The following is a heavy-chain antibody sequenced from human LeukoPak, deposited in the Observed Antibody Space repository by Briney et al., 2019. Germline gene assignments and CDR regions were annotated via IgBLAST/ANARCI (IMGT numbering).Heavy chain of an antibody. CDR3: ARDGYNSGYFDY. CDR1: GGSISSGDYY. J-gene: IGHJ4*02. Sequence: SETLSLTCTVSGGSISSGDYYWNWIRQPPGKGLEWIGYIYYSRSTSYSPSLKSRLTTSVDTSKNQFSLKLSSVTAADTAVYYCARDGYNSGYFDYWGQGTLVTVSS. CDR2: IYYSRST. D-gene: IGHD5-24*01. V-gene: IGHV4-30-4*01.